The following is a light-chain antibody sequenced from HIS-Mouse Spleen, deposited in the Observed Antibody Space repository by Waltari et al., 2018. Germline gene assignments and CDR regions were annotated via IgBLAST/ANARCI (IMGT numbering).Light chain of an antibody. CDR1: QGISSY. V-gene: IGKV1-9*01. Sequence: DIPLTQSPSFLSASVGDRVTSTCRASQGISSYLAWYQQKPGKAPKLLIYAASTLQSGVPSRFSGSGSGTEFTLTISSLPPEDFATYYCQQLNSYPPTFGQGTKVEIK. J-gene: IGKJ1*01. CDR3: QQLNSYPPT. CDR2: AAS.